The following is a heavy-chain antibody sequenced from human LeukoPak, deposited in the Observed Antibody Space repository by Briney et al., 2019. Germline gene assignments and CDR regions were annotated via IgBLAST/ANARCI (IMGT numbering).Heavy chain of an antibody. CDR2: IYTSGST. Sequence: SETLPLTCTVSGGSISSGSYYWSWIRQPAGEGLEWIGRIYTSGSTNYNPSLKSRVTISVDTSKNQFSLRLSSVTAADTAVYYCARSNYGGNFDYWGQGTLVTVSS. J-gene: IGHJ4*02. V-gene: IGHV4-61*02. CDR3: ARSNYGGNFDY. CDR1: GGSISSGSYY. D-gene: IGHD4-23*01.